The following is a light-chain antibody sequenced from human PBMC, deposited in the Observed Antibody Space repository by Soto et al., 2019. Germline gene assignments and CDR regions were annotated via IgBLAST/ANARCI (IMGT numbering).Light chain of an antibody. CDR3: QQYDFLPLT. CDR1: QSVSRNY. V-gene: IGKV3-20*01. Sequence: EVVLTQSPGTLSLSPGDRATLSCRASQSVSRNYLAWYQQKPGQTPMLLIFGASNRAADIPARFSASGSGTDFPLTISGLEPDDFAVYYCQQYDFLPLTFGGGTRL. J-gene: IGKJ4*01. CDR2: GAS.